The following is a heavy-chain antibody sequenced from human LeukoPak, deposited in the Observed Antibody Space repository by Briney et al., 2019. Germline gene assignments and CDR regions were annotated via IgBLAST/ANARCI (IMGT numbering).Heavy chain of an antibody. V-gene: IGHV4-59*08. CDR1: GGSMNNYY. Sequence: SETLSLTCTVSGGSMNNYYWSWFRRPPGKGLEWIAYVYQTGDTRYNPSLKSRVSISLDTSKNQFSLKVSSVTATDTAVYYCARHPFSAPFDDWGQGILVTVSS. D-gene: IGHD6-19*01. CDR2: VYQTGDT. J-gene: IGHJ4*02. CDR3: ARHPFSAPFDD.